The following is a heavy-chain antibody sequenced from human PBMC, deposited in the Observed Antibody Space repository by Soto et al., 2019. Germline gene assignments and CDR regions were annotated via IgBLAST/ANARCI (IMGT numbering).Heavy chain of an antibody. CDR3: ARGVGERYTSGVYFDY. CDR2: INHSGST. D-gene: IGHD6-25*01. V-gene: IGHV4-34*01. Sequence: PSETLSLTCTVSGGSISSGYYWSWIRQPPGKGLEWIGEINHSGSTNYNPSLKSRVTISVDTSKNQFSLKLSSVTAADTAVYYCARGVGERYTSGVYFDYWGQGTLVTVSS. CDR1: GGSISSGYY. J-gene: IGHJ4*02.